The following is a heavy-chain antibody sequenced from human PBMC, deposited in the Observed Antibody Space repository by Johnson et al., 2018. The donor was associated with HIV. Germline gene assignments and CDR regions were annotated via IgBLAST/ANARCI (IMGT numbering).Heavy chain of an antibody. V-gene: IGHV3-33*06. CDR3: AKEGGSYSMGRDAFDI. CDR1: GLSFSNFG. CDR2: IWYDGSNK. J-gene: IGHJ3*02. Sequence: QVQLVESGGGLVQPGKSLTLSCVGSGLSFSNFGIHWVRQAPGKGPEWVAVIWYDGSNKYYADSVKGRFTISRDNSKNTLYLQMNSLRAEDTAVYYCAKEGGSYSMGRDAFDIWGQGTMVTVSS. D-gene: IGHD1-26*01.